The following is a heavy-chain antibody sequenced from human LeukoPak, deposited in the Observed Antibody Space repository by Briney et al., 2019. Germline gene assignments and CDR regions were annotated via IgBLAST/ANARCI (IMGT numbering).Heavy chain of an antibody. Sequence: SETLSLTCTVSGGSISSGDYYWRWIRQPPGKGLEWIGYIYYSGSTYYNPSLKSRVTISVDTSKNQFSLKLSSVTAADTAVYYCARESPLIVGAYYFDYWGQGTLVTVSS. CDR2: IYYSGST. J-gene: IGHJ4*02. D-gene: IGHD1-26*01. CDR3: ARESPLIVGAYYFDY. CDR1: GGSISSGDYY. V-gene: IGHV4-30-4*01.